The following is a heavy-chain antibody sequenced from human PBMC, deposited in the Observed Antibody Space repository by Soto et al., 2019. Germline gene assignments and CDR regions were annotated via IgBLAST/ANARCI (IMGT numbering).Heavy chain of an antibody. J-gene: IGHJ4*02. Sequence: TGGSLRLSCAASGFTFSSYAMSWVRQAPGKGLEWVSAISGSGGSTYYADSVKGRFTISRDNSKNTLYLQMNSLRAEDTAVYYCAKSPAGTTTRYFDYWGQGTLVTVSS. CDR2: ISGSGGST. V-gene: IGHV3-23*01. CDR3: AKSPAGTTTRYFDY. D-gene: IGHD4-17*01. CDR1: GFTFSSYA.